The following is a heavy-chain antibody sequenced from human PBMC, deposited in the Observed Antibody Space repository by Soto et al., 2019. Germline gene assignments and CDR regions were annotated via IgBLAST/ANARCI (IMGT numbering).Heavy chain of an antibody. V-gene: IGHV1-18*01. CDR1: GYTFTSYG. J-gene: IGHJ6*02. CDR2: ISAYNGNT. CDR3: ARDHCTNGVCPNYYYYYGMDV. D-gene: IGHD2-8*01. Sequence: ASVKVSCKASGYTFTSYGISWSGRAPGQGLEWMGWISAYNGNTNYAQTLQGRVTMTTDTSTSTAYMELRSLRSDDTAVYYCARDHCTNGVCPNYYYYYGMDVWGQGTTVTVSS.